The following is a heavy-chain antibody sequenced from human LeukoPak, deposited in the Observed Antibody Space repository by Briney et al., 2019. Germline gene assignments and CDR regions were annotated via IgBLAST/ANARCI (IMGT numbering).Heavy chain of an antibody. CDR2: IYYSGST. D-gene: IGHD6-6*01. CDR3: ARSGTKSSAPHY. CDR1: GGSISSYY. Sequence: SETLSLTCTVSGGSISSYYCSWIRQPPGKGLEWIGYIYYSGSTNYNPSLKSRVTISVDTSKNQFSLKLSSVTAADTAVYYCARSGTKSSAPHYWGQGPLVTVSS. J-gene: IGHJ4*02. V-gene: IGHV4-59*01.